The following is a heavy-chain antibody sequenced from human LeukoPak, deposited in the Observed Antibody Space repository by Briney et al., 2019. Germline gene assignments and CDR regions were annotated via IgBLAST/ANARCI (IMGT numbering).Heavy chain of an antibody. CDR2: IYYSGST. J-gene: IGHJ4*02. D-gene: IGHD3-3*01. CDR3: ARDGAVGGID. CDR1: SASISGYY. V-gene: IGHV4-59*01. Sequence: TSETLSLTCTVSSASISGYYWSWIRQPPGKGLEWIGYIYYSGSTNYNPSLKSRVTISVDTSKNQFSLKLSSVTAADTAVYYCARDGAVGGIDWGQGTLVTVSS.